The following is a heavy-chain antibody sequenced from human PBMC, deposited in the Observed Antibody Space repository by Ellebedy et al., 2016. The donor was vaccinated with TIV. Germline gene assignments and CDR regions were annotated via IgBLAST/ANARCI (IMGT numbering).Heavy chain of an antibody. CDR2: IFPSDSET. Sequence: GESLKISCEASGYIFTGSWIGWVRQVPGKGLEWMGMIFPSDSETIYSPSFQGQVTMSADTSITTAYLQWGSLKASDSGIYFCARQASGFDFDYWGQGILVTVSS. CDR3: ARQASGFDFDY. J-gene: IGHJ4*02. CDR1: GYIFTGSW. V-gene: IGHV5-51*01. D-gene: IGHD5-12*01.